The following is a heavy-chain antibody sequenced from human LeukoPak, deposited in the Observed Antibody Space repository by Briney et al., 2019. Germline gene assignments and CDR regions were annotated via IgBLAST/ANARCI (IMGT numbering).Heavy chain of an antibody. CDR1: GFTFSSYG. J-gene: IGHJ4*02. CDR3: AKGFWSGYYFFDY. Sequence: PGRSLRLSCAASGFTFSSYGMHWVRQAPGKGLEWVAVISYDGSNKYYADSVKGRFTISRDNSKNTLYLQMNSLRAEDTAVYYCAKGFWSGYYFFDYWGQGTLVTVSS. CDR2: ISYDGSNK. V-gene: IGHV3-30*18. D-gene: IGHD3-3*01.